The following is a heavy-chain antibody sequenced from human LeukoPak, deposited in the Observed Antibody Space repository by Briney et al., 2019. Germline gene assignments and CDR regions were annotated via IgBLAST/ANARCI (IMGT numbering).Heavy chain of an antibody. D-gene: IGHD6-13*01. CDR2: IYTSGST. V-gene: IGHV4-4*07. J-gene: IGHJ4*02. CDR1: GGSISSYY. CDR3: ARGELAAAGTLFDY. Sequence: SETLSLTCTVSGGSISSYYWSWIRQPAGKGLEWIGRIYTSGSTNYNPSLKSRVAMSVDTSKNQFSLKLSSVTAADTAVYYCARGELAAAGTLFDYWGQGTLVTVSS.